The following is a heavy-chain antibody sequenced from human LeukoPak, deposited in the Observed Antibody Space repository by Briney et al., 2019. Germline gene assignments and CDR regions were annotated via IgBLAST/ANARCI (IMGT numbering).Heavy chain of an antibody. V-gene: IGHV1-2*02. D-gene: IGHD3-10*01. Sequence: ASVKVSCKASGYTFTGYYMHWVRQAPGQGLEWMGWINPNSGGTNYAQKFQGRVTMTRDTSISTAYMELSRLRSDDTAVYYCARAPMVRDSGDYYYYGMDVWGQGTTVAVSS. J-gene: IGHJ6*02. CDR2: INPNSGGT. CDR3: ARAPMVRDSGDYYYYGMDV. CDR1: GYTFTGYY.